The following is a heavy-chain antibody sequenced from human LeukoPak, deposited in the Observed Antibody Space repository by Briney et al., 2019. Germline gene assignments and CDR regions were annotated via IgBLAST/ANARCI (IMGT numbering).Heavy chain of an antibody. J-gene: IGHJ6*03. V-gene: IGHV4-4*07. CDR3: ARDYDEVESHDYGDYYYYYYMDV. Sequence: PSETLSLTCTVSGGSISSYYWSWIRQPAGKGLEWIGRIYTSGSTNYNPSLKSRVTMSVDTSKNQFSLKLSSVTAADTAVYYCARDYDEVESHDYGDYYYYYYMDVWGKGTTVTVSS. CDR1: GGSISSYY. CDR2: IYTSGST. D-gene: IGHD4-17*01.